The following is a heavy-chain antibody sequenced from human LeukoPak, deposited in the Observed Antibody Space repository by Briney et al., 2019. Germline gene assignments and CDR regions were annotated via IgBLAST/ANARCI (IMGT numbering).Heavy chain of an antibody. Sequence: ASVKVSCKASGYTFTGYYMHWVRQAPGQGREWMGWINPNSGGTNYAQKFQGRVTMTRDTSISTAYMELSRLRSDDTAVYYCARDPGYCSSTRCYESFDYWGQGTLVTVSS. D-gene: IGHD2-2*01. CDR2: INPNSGGT. CDR1: GYTFTGYY. J-gene: IGHJ4*02. CDR3: ARDPGYCSSTRCYESFDY. V-gene: IGHV1-2*02.